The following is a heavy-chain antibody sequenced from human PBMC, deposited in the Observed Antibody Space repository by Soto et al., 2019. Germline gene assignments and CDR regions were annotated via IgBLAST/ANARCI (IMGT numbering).Heavy chain of an antibody. Sequence: PETLSLPCAVYGGSFRGYYWTWIRQPPGTGLGWIGEINHSGSTNYNPSLKSRVTISVDTSKNQCSLKLTSVTAADTAVYYCARDKITGLFDYWGQGTLVTVSS. CDR1: GGSFRGYY. V-gene: IGHV4-34*01. D-gene: IGHD2-8*02. CDR2: INHSGST. J-gene: IGHJ4*02. CDR3: ARDKITGLFDY.